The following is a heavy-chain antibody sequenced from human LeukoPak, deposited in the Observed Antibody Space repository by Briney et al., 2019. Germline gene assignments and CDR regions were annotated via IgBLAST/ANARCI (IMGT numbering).Heavy chain of an antibody. CDR1: GFIFSDYE. CDR3: ARERLSCRGDCLDD. D-gene: IGHD2-21*02. Sequence: GGSLRLSRAASGFIFSDYEMNWVRQAPGKGLEWVSYINSGGDGIFYADSVKGRFTISRDNAENSLILQMNSLRAEDTALYYCARERLSCRGDCLDDWGQGTLVTVSS. J-gene: IGHJ4*02. V-gene: IGHV3-48*03. CDR2: INSGGDGI.